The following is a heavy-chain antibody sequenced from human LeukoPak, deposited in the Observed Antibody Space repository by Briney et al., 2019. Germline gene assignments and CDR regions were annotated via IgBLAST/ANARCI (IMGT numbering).Heavy chain of an antibody. CDR3: ASTPRGNYYDSSGPSPHYFDY. D-gene: IGHD3-22*01. J-gene: IGHJ4*02. Sequence: SQTLSLTCAVSGGSISSGGYSWSWIRQPPGRGREGIGYIYHSGSTYYNPSLKSRVTISVDRSKNQFSLKLSSVTAADTAVYYCASTPRGNYYDSSGPSPHYFDYWGQGTLVTVSS. CDR1: GGSISSGGYS. V-gene: IGHV4-30-2*01. CDR2: IYHSGST.